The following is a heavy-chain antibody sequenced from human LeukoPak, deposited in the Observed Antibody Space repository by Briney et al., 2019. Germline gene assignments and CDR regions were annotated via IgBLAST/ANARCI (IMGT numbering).Heavy chain of an antibody. D-gene: IGHD3-22*01. CDR1: GGSITGSTYY. V-gene: IGHV4-39*01. Sequence: PSETLSLTCTVSGGSITGSTYYWGWIRQHPGKGLEGIVSVIHSGTTHYNPSLRSRVIVSMDTARKPFSLRLRSVAAADTAVYYWARHDYDSSGHRRDYYFDYWSQGTLVTVSS. J-gene: IGHJ4*02. CDR2: VIHSGTT. CDR3: ARHDYDSSGHRRDYYFDY.